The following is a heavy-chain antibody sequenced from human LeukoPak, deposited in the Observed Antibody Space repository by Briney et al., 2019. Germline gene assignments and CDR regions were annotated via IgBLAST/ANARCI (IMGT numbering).Heavy chain of an antibody. V-gene: IGHV1-8*01. CDR1: GYTFTSYD. Sequence: ASVKVSCKASGYTFTSYDINWVRQAAGQGLEWMGWMNPNSGNTGYAQKFQGRVTMTRNTSISTAYMELSSLRSEDTAVYSCARWGLAYTIDQWGQGTLVTVSS. CDR2: MNPNSGNT. J-gene: IGHJ5*02. CDR3: ARWGLAYTIDQ. D-gene: IGHD2-21*01.